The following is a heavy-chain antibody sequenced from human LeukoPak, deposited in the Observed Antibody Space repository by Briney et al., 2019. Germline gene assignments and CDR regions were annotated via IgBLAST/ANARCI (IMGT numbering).Heavy chain of an antibody. D-gene: IGHD2-2*01. V-gene: IGHV4-4*07. Sequence: PSETLSLTCTVSGGSISSYYWSWIRQPAGKGLEWIGRIYTSGSTNYNPSLKSRVTMSVDTSKNQFSLKLSSVTAADTAVYYCARDSIVVVPAGVGYYYMDVWGKGTTVTVSS. CDR3: ARDSIVVVPAGVGYYYMDV. J-gene: IGHJ6*03. CDR2: IYTSGST. CDR1: GGSISSYY.